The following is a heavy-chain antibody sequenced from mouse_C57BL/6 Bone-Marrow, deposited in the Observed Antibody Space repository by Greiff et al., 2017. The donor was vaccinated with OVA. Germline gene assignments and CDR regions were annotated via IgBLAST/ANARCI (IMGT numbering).Heavy chain of an antibody. V-gene: IGHV2-9-1*01. CDR2: IWTGGGT. Sequence: LQESGPGLVAPSQSLSITCTVSGFSLTSYAISWVRQPPGKGLEWLGVIWTGGGTNYNSALKSRLSISKDNSKSQGFLKMNSLRTEKTARYYCARDEGGLRPYAMDYWGQGTSVTVSS. CDR3: ARDEGGLRPYAMDY. J-gene: IGHJ4*01. D-gene: IGHD2-4*01. CDR1: GFSLTSYA.